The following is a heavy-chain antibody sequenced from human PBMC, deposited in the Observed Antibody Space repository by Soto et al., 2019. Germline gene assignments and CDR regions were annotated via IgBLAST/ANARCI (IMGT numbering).Heavy chain of an antibody. V-gene: IGHV3-7*05. CDR1: GFSFSRFW. J-gene: IGHJ3*01. CDR3: ARNFPPSSEFFLYAFDV. D-gene: IGHD3-3*01. Sequence: EVQLVESGGGLVQPGGSLRLSCAASGFSFSRFWMTWVRQAPGKGLEWVANINQDGIKIHYGDSVEGRFTLSRDNAKNPLYLPTNRPRPEDTAIYYCARNFPPSSEFFLYAFDVWGQGTVVTVSS. CDR2: INQDGIKI.